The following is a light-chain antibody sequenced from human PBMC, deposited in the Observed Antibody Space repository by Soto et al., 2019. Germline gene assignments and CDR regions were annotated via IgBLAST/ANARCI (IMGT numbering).Light chain of an antibody. CDR2: EVS. CDR3: SSYTSFSTYV. V-gene: IGLV2-14*01. J-gene: IGLJ1*01. CDR1: ISDVGGYNY. Sequence: QSVLTQPASVSGSPGQSITISCTGTISDVGGYNYVSCYQQHPGKAPKLMIYEVSNRPSGVSNRFSGSKTDNTASLTISGLQAEDEADYYCSSYTSFSTYVFGTGTKVTVL.